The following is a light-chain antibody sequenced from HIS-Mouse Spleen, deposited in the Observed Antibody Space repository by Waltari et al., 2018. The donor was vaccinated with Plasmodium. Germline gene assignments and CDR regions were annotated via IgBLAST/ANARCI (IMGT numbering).Light chain of an antibody. CDR3: LQHCNWPLT. J-gene: IGKJ4*01. CDR1: QGISNY. CDR2: AAS. V-gene: IGKV3-11*01. Sequence: EILLTQSPSSLSLSLGDRATLSCRASQGISNYLAWYQQKPGKAPKLLISAASNLPTGIPARFSGSGSGTDFTLTISSLQPEDFAAYYCLQHCNWPLTFGRGTKLEIK.